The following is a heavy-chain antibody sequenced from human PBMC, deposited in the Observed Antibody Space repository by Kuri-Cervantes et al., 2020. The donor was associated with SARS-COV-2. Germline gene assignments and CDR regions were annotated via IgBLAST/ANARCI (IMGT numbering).Heavy chain of an antibody. J-gene: IGHJ4*02. V-gene: IGHV4-39*02. CDR2: IYHSGTT. D-gene: IGHD3-10*01. Sequence: SETLSLTCTVSGGSISSSSYYWGWIRQPPGKGLEWIGSIYHSGTTYYNPSLKSRVTLSVDTSKNHFSLRLSSLTAADAAVYYCATLPGCGDYYTSGTVSDNWGQGTLVTVSS. CDR1: GGSISSSSYY. CDR3: ATLPGCGDYYTSGTVSDN.